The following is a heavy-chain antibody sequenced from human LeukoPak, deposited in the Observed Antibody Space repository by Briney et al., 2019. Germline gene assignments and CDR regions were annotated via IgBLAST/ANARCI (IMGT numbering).Heavy chain of an antibody. CDR2: IKQDGSEI. V-gene: IGHV3-7*01. CDR3: ARLVRGVGGLDV. J-gene: IGHJ6*02. Sequence: PGGSLRLSCEVSGFTFSSYWMSWVRQAPGKGLEWVANIKQDGSEIYYVDSVKGRLTISRDNAKNSMYMQMNSLRAEDKAVYYCARLVRGVGGLDVWGQGTTLTVSS. CDR1: GFTFSSYW. D-gene: IGHD3-10*01.